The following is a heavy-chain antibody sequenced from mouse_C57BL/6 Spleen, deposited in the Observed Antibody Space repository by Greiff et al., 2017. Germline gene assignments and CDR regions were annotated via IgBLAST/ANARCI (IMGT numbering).Heavy chain of an antibody. J-gene: IGHJ3*01. CDR3: ARGGIYDGYVY. CDR2: IDPSDCET. CDR1: GYTFTCYW. Sequence: QVQLKQPGAELVRPGSSVKLSCKASGYTFTCYWLHWVKQRTIQGLEWIGNIDPSDCETHYNPKFQDKATLTVDKSSSTAYMQLTSLTSTDAAVYDCARGGIYDGYVYWGQGTLVTVSA. D-gene: IGHD2-3*01. V-gene: IGHV1-52*01.